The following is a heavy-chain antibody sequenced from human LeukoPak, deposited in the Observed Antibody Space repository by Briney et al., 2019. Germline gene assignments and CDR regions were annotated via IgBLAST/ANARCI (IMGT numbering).Heavy chain of an antibody. V-gene: IGHV4-61*01. CDR2: IYYSGST. Sequence: SETLSLTCTVSGYSISSGYYWGWIRQPPGKGLEWIGYIYYSGSTNYNPSLKSRVTISVDTSKNQFSLKLSSVTAADTAVYYCARGAGIAVAGTSFDYWGQGTLVTVSS. CDR3: ARGAGIAVAGTSFDY. CDR1: GYSISSGYY. D-gene: IGHD6-19*01. J-gene: IGHJ4*02.